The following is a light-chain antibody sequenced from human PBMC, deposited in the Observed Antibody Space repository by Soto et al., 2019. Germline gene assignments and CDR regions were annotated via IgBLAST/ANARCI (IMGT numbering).Light chain of an antibody. J-gene: IGKJ1*01. V-gene: IGKV1-8*01. CDR1: QGISSY. CDR2: AAS. CDR3: QQYNSYPWT. Sequence: AIRITHSPSSLSASTVYRVTITCRASQGISSYLAWYQQKPGKAPKLLIYAASTLESGVPSRFSGSGSGTEFTLTITSLQPDDFATYYCQQYNSYPWTFGQGTKVDIK.